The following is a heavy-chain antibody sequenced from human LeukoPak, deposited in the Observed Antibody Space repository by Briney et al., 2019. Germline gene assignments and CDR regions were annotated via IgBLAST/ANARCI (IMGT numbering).Heavy chain of an antibody. D-gene: IGHD1-26*01. V-gene: IGHV2-5*02. J-gene: IGHJ4*02. Sequence: SGPTLVNPTQTLTLTCTLSGFSLTTSGVGVGWIRQPPGKALEWLALIYWDDDIHYSPSLKSRLTITKDASQNQVVLTLINMDPVDTATYYCAHRGFSGSYHFDYWGQGALVTVSS. CDR1: GFSLTTSGVG. CDR3: AHRGFSGSYHFDY. CDR2: IYWDDDI.